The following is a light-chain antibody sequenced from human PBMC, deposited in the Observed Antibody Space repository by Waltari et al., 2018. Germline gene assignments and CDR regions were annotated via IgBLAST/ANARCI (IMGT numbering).Light chain of an antibody. V-gene: IGKV1-9*01. CDR3: QQLNSYPP. CDR1: QGIGSY. J-gene: IGKJ3*01. Sequence: DIQLTQSPSFLSASVGDRVTITCRASQGIGSYLAWYQQKPGKAPKLLIYAASTLQSGVPSRFSGSGSGTEFTLTISSLQPEDFATYYCQQLNSYPPFGPGTKVDIK. CDR2: AAS.